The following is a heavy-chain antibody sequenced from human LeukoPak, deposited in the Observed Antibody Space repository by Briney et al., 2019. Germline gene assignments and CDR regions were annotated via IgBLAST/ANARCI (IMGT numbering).Heavy chain of an antibody. CDR2: INDHGNNT. J-gene: IGHJ3*01. CDR1: GFSFSLYA. Sequence: PGGSLRLSCAASGFSFSLYAIHWVRQAPGKGLMWVSRINDHGNNTNYADSVKGRFNISRDNAKNTLFLQMNGLRAEGTAVYYCARGVSFTGNTFLSWGQGTTVTVSS. V-gene: IGHV3-74*01. D-gene: IGHD4-23*01. CDR3: ARGVSFTGNTFLS.